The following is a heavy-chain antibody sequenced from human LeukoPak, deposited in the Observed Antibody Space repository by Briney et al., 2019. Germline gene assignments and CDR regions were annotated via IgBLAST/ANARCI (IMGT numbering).Heavy chain of an antibody. V-gene: IGHV4-59*01. D-gene: IGHD4-17*01. CDR3: ARALRRSYFDY. Sequence: SETLSLTCTVSGGSISSYYWSWIRQPPGKGLEWIGYIYYSGSTNYNPSLRSRVTISVDTSKNQFSLKLSSVTAADTAVYYCARALRRSYFDYWGQGTLVTVSS. CDR2: IYYSGST. J-gene: IGHJ4*02. CDR1: GGSISSYY.